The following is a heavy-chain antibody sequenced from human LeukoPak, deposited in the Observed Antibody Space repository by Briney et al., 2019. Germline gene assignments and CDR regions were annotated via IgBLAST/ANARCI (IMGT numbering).Heavy chain of an antibody. J-gene: IGHJ6*02. V-gene: IGHV4-39*01. Sequence: TSETLSLTCSVSGGSISSTNYYWGWIRQPPGKGLEWIGSIYYSGSTSYNPSLESRVTISVDTSKNQFSLKLNSVTAADTGVYYCTRGGSGSTITPPHERVWYYYYGMDVWGQGTTVTVSS. D-gene: IGHD3-10*01. CDR3: TRGGSGSTITPPHERVWYYYYGMDV. CDR2: IYYSGST. CDR1: GGSISSTNYY.